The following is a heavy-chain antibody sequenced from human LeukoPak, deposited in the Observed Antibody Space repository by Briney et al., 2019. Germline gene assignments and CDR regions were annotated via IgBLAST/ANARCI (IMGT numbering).Heavy chain of an antibody. CDR3: ARGGDGDILTGLVFDY. V-gene: IGHV1-18*01. D-gene: IGHD3-9*01. Sequence: SVTLSCKASGYRFTSYGISWVRQAPGQGLEWMGWISAYNGNTNYAQKLQGRVTMTTDTSTSTAYMGLRSLRSDDTAVYYCARGGDGDILTGLVFDYWGGETVVSVSS. CDR2: ISAYNGNT. CDR1: GYRFTSYG. J-gene: IGHJ4*02.